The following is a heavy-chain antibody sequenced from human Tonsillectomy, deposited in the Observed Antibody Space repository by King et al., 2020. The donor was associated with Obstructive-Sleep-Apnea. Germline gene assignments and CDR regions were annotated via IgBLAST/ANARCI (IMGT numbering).Heavy chain of an antibody. CDR1: GYTFTSYD. J-gene: IGHJ4*02. V-gene: IGHV1-8*01. D-gene: IGHD5-12*01. Sequence: VQLVESGAEVKKPGASVKVSCKASGYTFTSYDINWVRQATGQGPEWMGWMNPNRGNTGIGQKFQGRVTMTRNSSISTAYMELSSQRAEDTAVYDCARGREHSGYDDYWGQGTLVTVSS. CDR3: ARGREHSGYDDY. CDR2: MNPNRGNT.